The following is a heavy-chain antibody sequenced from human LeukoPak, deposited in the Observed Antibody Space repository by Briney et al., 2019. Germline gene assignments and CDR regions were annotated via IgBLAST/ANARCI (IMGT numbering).Heavy chain of an antibody. CDR3: ARGVSYCYDSSGDQYNWFDP. V-gene: IGHV4-4*07. Sequence: PSETLSLTCTVSGGSISSYYWSWIRQPAGKGLEWIGRIYTSGSTNYNPSLKSRVTMSVDTSKNQFSLKLSSVTAADTAVYYCARGVSYCYDSSGDQYNWFDPWGQGTLVTVSS. J-gene: IGHJ5*02. CDR2: IYTSGST. D-gene: IGHD3-22*01. CDR1: GGSISSYY.